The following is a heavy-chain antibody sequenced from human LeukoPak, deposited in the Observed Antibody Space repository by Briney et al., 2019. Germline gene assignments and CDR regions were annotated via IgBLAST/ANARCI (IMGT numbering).Heavy chain of an antibody. D-gene: IGHD4-23*01. CDR3: TRHEVVTEHFDY. V-gene: IGHV3-73*01. J-gene: IGHJ4*02. CDR1: GFTFSGSA. CDR2: IRSKANSYAT. Sequence: PGGSLRLSCAASGFTFSGSAMHWVRQASGKGLEWVGRIRSKANSYATAYAASVKGRFTISRDDSKNTAYLQMNSLKTEDTAVYYCTRHEVVTEHFDYWGQGTLVTVSS.